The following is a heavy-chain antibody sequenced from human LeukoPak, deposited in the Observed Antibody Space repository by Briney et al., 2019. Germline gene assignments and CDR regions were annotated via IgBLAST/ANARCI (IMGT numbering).Heavy chain of an antibody. CDR3: ARAGVGRGDDAFDI. J-gene: IGHJ3*02. CDR1: GGSISSYY. D-gene: IGHD3-3*01. Sequence: SETLSLTCTVSGGSISSYYWSWIRQPAGKGLEWIGRIYTSGSTNYNPSLKSRVTMSVDTSKNQFSLKLRSVTAADTAVYYCARAGVGRGDDAFDIWGQGTMVTVSS. CDR2: IYTSGST. V-gene: IGHV4-4*07.